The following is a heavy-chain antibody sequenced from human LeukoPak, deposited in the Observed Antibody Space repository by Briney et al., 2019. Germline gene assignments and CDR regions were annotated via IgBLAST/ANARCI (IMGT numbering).Heavy chain of an antibody. J-gene: IGHJ4*02. V-gene: IGHV4-4*07. Sequence: SETLSLTCTVSRGSTSTYYWSWIRQPAGKGLEWIGRIYPSGNTNFNPSLMSRVTMSIDTSKNQFSLNLTSVTTADAAVYYCAGTYDFWSGSLEFWGQGTLVTVSS. CDR1: RGSTSTYY. D-gene: IGHD3-3*01. CDR3: AGTYDFWSGSLEF. CDR2: IYPSGNT.